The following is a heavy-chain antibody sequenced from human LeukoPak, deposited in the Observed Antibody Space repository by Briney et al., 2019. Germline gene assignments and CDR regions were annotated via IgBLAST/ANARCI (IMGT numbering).Heavy chain of an antibody. V-gene: IGHV4-34*01. D-gene: IGHD2-21*01. Sequence: PSETLSLTCAVYGGSFSGYYWSWIRQPPGRGLEWIGEINHSGSTNYNPSLKSRVTISVDTSKNQFSLKLSSVTAADTAVYYRARDMWFRDYWDQGTLVTVSS. J-gene: IGHJ4*02. CDR1: GGSFSGYY. CDR2: INHSGST. CDR3: ARDMWFRDY.